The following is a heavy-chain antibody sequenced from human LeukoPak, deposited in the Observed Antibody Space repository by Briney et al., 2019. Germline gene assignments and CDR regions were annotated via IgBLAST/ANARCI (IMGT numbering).Heavy chain of an antibody. CDR1: GGSISSSSYY. J-gene: IGHJ4*02. CDR3: ARGFGNCSGGTCYSFDY. CDR2: IYYSGST. V-gene: IGHV4-39*07. D-gene: IGHD2-15*01. Sequence: SETLSLTCTVSGGSISSSSYYWGWLRQPPGKGLEWIGSIYYSGSTNYNPSLKSRVTISVDTSKNQFSLKLSSVTAADTAVYYCARGFGNCSGGTCYSFDYWGQGTLVTVSS.